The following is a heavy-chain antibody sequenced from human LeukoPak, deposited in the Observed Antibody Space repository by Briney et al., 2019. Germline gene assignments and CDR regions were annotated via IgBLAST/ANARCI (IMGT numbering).Heavy chain of an antibody. CDR2: INHSGST. J-gene: IGHJ5*02. Sequence: SETLSLTCAVYGGSFSGYYWSWIRQPPGKGLEWIGEINHSGSTNYNPSLKSRVTISVDTSKNQFSLKLSSETAADTAVYYCARRWYCSSTSCYYNWFDPWGQGTLVTVSS. CDR1: GGSFSGYY. CDR3: ARRWYCSSTSCYYNWFDP. D-gene: IGHD2-2*01. V-gene: IGHV4-34*01.